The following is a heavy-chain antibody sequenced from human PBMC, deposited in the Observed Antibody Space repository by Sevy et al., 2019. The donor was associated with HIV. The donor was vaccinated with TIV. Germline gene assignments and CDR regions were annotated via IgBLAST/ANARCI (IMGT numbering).Heavy chain of an antibody. Sequence: GGSLRLSCAASGFRISSYWMLWVRQAPGKGLEWVPNVNQDGSTKYYLDSVKGRFTISRDNAKNLVFLQMNSLTADDAALYYCVRAMASADSLWGQGTLVTVSS. J-gene: IGHJ4*02. CDR3: VRAMASADSL. CDR2: VNQDGSTK. V-gene: IGHV3-7*01. D-gene: IGHD3-22*01. CDR1: GFRISSYW.